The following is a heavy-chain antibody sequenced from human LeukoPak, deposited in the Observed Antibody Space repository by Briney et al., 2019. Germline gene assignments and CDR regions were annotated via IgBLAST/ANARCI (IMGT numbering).Heavy chain of an antibody. CDR1: GFTFSSYS. D-gene: IGHD1-26*01. CDR3: ARVEGAPTLVGATYI. J-gene: IGHJ4*02. Sequence: PGGSLRLSCAASGFTFSSYSMNWVRQAPGKGLEWVSYISSSSSTIYYADSVKGRFTISRDNAKNSLYLQMNSLRDEDTAVYYCARVEGAPTLVGATYIWGRGTLVPSPQ. CDR2: ISSSSSTI. V-gene: IGHV3-48*02.